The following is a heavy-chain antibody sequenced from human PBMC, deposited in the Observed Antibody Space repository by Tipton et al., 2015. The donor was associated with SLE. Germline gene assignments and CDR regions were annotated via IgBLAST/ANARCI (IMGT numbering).Heavy chain of an antibody. V-gene: IGHV4-31*03. CDR2: MYYSGST. J-gene: IGHJ4*02. D-gene: IGHD3-10*01. CDR3: ARSHDSGKTFDY. CDR1: NGSVSSYY. Sequence: TLSLTCTVSNGSVSSYYWSWIRQHPGKGLEWIGYMYYSGSTDYTPSLKSRVTISVDTSKNQFSLKVNSVTAADTAVYYCARSHDSGKTFDYWGQGTLVTVSS.